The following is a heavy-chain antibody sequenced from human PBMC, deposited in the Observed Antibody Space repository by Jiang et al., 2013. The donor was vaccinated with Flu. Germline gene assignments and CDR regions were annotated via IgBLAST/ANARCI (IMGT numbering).Heavy chain of an antibody. J-gene: IGHJ6*02. CDR1: GGSFSGYY. Sequence: LLKPSETLSLTCAVYGGSFSGYYWSWIRQPPGKGLEWIGEINHSGSTNYNPSLKSRVTISVDTSKNQFSLKLSSVTAADTAVYYCASPYYYGMDVWGQGDHGHRLL. CDR3: ASPYYYGMDV. V-gene: IGHV4-34*01. CDR2: INHSGST.